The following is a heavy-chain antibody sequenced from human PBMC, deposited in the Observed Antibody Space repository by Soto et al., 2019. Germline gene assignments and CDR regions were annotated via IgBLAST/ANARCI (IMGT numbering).Heavy chain of an antibody. CDR3: ARVIPCVEAWFDP. J-gene: IGHJ5*02. V-gene: IGHV1-18*01. D-gene: IGHD3-16*01. Sequence: QVQMVQSGAEVKKPGASVKVSCRASGYTFTNFGVTWVRRAPGQGLEWMGWISAYTDTPNYAQKFQGRVTMTIDTSTSTVYMDLGSLTSDDTAVYYCARVIPCVEAWFDPWGQGTLVTVSS. CDR1: GYTFTNFG. CDR2: ISAYTDTP.